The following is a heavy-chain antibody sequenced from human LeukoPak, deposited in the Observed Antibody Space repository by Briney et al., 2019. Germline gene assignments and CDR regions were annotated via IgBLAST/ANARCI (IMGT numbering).Heavy chain of an antibody. CDR1: GYPFGSYG. J-gene: IGHJ3*02. CDR2: ISAYKGNT. CDR3: ATIAVPGAFDI. Sequence: ASVKVSCKASGYPFGSYGMSWVRQAPGQGLEWMGWISAYKGNTNYAQKFQGRVTMTTDTSTSTGYMELRSLRSDDTAVYYCATIAVPGAFDIWGQGTMVTVSS. V-gene: IGHV1-18*01. D-gene: IGHD6-19*01.